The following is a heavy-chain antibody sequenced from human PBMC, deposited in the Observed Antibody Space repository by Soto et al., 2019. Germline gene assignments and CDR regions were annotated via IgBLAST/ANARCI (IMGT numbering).Heavy chain of an antibody. Sequence: SETLSLTCTVTGASISSSGCYWGWIRKPPGKGLEWIGSIYYSGSTYYNPSLKSRVTISVDTSKNQFSLKLSSVTAADTAVYYCARYLLGESSSWYPPSYDYYYGMDVWGQGTTVT. CDR1: GASISSSGCY. CDR3: ARYLLGESSSWYPPSYDYYYGMDV. V-gene: IGHV4-39*07. J-gene: IGHJ6*02. CDR2: IYYSGST. D-gene: IGHD6-13*01.